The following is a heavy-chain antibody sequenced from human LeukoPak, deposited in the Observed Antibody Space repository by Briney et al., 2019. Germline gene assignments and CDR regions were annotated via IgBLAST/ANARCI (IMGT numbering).Heavy chain of an antibody. V-gene: IGHV1-46*01. J-gene: IGHJ4*02. D-gene: IGHD3-22*01. CDR1: GYTLTELS. CDR3: ARDSSGPDYYDSSGYYVY. CDR2: INPSGGST. Sequence: ASVKVSCKVSGYTLTELSMHWVRQAPGQGLEWMGIINPSGGSTSYAQKFQGRVTMTRDTSTSTVYMELSSLRSEDTAVYYCARDSSGPDYYDSSGYYVYWGQGTLVTVSS.